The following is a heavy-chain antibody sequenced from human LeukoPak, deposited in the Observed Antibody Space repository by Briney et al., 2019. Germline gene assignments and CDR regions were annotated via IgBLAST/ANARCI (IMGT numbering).Heavy chain of an antibody. J-gene: IGHJ5*02. Sequence: PGGSLRLSCAASGFTFSNAWMSWVRQAPGKGLEWVSAISGSGGSTYYADSVKGRFTISRDNSKNTLYLQMNSLRAEDTAVYYCAKAGEAAIHNWFDPWGQGTLVTVSS. CDR2: ISGSGGST. CDR3: AKAGEAAIHNWFDP. CDR1: GFTFSNAW. D-gene: IGHD3-10*01. V-gene: IGHV3-23*01.